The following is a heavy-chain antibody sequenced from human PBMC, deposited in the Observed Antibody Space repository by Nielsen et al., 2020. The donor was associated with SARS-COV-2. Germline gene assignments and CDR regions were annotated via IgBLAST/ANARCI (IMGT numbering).Heavy chain of an antibody. CDR1: GYSFTSYW. Sequence: GESLKISCKGSGYSFTSYWIGWVRQMPGKGLEWVAITYPGDGDTRYSPSFQGQVTISVDMSITTAYLRWGSVKASDTAIYFCVRTSASYPYWFLNVWGRGTLVTVSS. CDR2: TYPGDGDT. J-gene: IGHJ2*01. V-gene: IGHV5-51*01. D-gene: IGHD2-2*01. CDR3: VRTSASYPYWFLNV.